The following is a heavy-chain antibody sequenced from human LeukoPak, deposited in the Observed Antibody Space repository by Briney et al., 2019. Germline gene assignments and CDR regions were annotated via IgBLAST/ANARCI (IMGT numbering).Heavy chain of an antibody. Sequence: TGGSLRLSCAASGFTFSSYALHWVRQAPGKGLEWVALISYDGSNKYYADSVKGRFTISRDNSKNTLFLQMDSLRPEDTAVYNCARHSTGLDYWGQGTLVTVSS. D-gene: IGHD4-17*01. CDR1: GFTFSSYA. V-gene: IGHV3-30-3*01. J-gene: IGHJ4*02. CDR2: ISYDGSNK. CDR3: ARHSTGLDY.